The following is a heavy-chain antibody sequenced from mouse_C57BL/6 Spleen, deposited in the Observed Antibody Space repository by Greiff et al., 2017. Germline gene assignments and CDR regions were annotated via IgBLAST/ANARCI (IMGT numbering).Heavy chain of an antibody. CDR1: GYTFTSYW. J-gene: IGHJ2*01. V-gene: IGHV1-64*01. CDR3: ARSPHWTTVVAKGLDY. CDR2: IHPNSGST. Sequence: QVQLKQPGAELVKPGASVKLSCKASGYTFTSYWMHWVKQRPGQGLEWIGMIHPNSGSTNYNEKFKSKATLTVDKSSSTAYMQLSSLTSEDSAVYYCARSPHWTTVVAKGLDYWGQGTTLTVSS. D-gene: IGHD1-1*01.